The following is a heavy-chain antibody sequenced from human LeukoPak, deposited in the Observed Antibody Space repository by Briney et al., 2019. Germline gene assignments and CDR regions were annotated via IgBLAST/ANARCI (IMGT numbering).Heavy chain of an antibody. CDR1: GFTFSSYG. D-gene: IGHD2-2*02. J-gene: IGHJ6*03. V-gene: IGHV3-30*02. CDR2: IRYDGSNK. Sequence: GSLRLSCAASGFTFSSYGMHWVRQAPGKGLEWVAFIRYDGSNKYYADSVKGRFTISRDNSKNTLYLQMNSLRAEDTAVYYCARSYCSSTSCYRSPYYYYMDVWGKGTTVTVSS. CDR3: ARSYCSSTSCYRSPYYYYMDV.